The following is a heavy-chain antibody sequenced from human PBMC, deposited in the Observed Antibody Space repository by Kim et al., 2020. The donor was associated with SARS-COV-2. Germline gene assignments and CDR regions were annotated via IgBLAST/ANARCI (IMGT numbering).Heavy chain of an antibody. J-gene: IGHJ4*02. CDR3: ARNGSGRVSFFF. V-gene: IGHV4-31*02. D-gene: IGHD3-10*01. Sequence: SYNPSPKSGVTISVDTSRSQFALKLSSVTAADTAVYYCARNGSGRVSFFFWGQGTLVTVSS.